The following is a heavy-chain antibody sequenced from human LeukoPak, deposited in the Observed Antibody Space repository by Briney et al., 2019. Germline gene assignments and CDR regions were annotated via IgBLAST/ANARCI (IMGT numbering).Heavy chain of an antibody. CDR3: AKYRYDFWSGYLNY. CDR1: GFTVSSNY. Sequence: TGGSLRLSRAASGFTVSSNYMSWVRQAPGKGLEWVSVIYSGGSTYYADSVKGRFTISRDNSKNTLYLQMNSLRAEDTAVYYCAKYRYDFWSGYLNYWGQGTLVTVSS. D-gene: IGHD3-3*01. CDR2: IYSGGST. J-gene: IGHJ4*02. V-gene: IGHV3-53*01.